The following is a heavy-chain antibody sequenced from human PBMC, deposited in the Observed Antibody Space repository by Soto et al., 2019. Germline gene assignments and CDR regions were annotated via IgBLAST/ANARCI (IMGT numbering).Heavy chain of an antibody. V-gene: IGHV3-30*18. J-gene: IGHJ4*02. CDR3: AKDGSGWYGIPLDY. Sequence: QVQLVESGGGVVQPGRSLRLSCAASGFTFSSYGMHWVRQAPGKGLEWVAVISYDGSNKYYADSVKGRFTISRDNSKNTLYLQMNSLRAEDTAVYYCAKDGSGWYGIPLDYWGQGTLVTVSS. CDR2: ISYDGSNK. CDR1: GFTFSSYG. D-gene: IGHD6-19*01.